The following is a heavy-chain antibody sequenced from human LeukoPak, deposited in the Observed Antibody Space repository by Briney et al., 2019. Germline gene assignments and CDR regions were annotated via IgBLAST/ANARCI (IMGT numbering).Heavy chain of an antibody. CDR3: ARAHPYYDFWSGYSPQNYYYYYMDV. V-gene: IGHV7-4-1*02. CDR1: GYTFTSYA. CDR2: INTNTGNP. J-gene: IGHJ6*03. D-gene: IGHD3-3*01. Sequence: GASVKVPCKASGYTFTSYAMNWVRQAPGQGLEWMGWINTNTGNPTYAQGFTGRFVFSLDTSVSTAYLQISSLKAEDTAVYYCARAHPYYDFWSGYSPQNYYYYYMDVWGKGTTVTVSS.